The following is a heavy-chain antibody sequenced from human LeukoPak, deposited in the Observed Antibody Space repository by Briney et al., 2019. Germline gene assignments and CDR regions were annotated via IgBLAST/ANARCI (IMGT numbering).Heavy chain of an antibody. CDR1: GFTFSSHG. CDR3: AKDPTPGIAAAGTLV. D-gene: IGHD6-13*01. Sequence: GGSLRLSCAASGFTFSSHGMSWVRQAPGKGLEWVSAISGSGGSTYYADSVKGRFTISRDNSKNTLYLQMNSLRAEDTAVYYCAKDPTPGIAAAGTLVWGQGTLVTVSS. V-gene: IGHV3-23*01. J-gene: IGHJ4*02. CDR2: ISGSGGST.